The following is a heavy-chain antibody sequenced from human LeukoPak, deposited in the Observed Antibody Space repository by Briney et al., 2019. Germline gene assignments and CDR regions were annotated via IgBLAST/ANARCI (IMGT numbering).Heavy chain of an antibody. D-gene: IGHD3-10*01. CDR2: IKSKTDGGTT. CDR1: GFTFSSYA. J-gene: IGHJ6*02. V-gene: IGHV3-15*01. Sequence: PGGSLRLSCAASGFTFSSYAVSWVRQAPGKGLEWVGRIKSKTDGGTTDYAAPVKGRFTISRDDSKNTLYLQMNSLKTEDTAVYYCTTGWYGSGSYYNYYYYGMDVWGQGTTVTVSS. CDR3: TTGWYGSGSYYNYYYYGMDV.